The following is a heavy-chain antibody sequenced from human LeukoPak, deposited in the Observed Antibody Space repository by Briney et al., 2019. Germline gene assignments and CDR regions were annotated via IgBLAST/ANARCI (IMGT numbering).Heavy chain of an antibody. D-gene: IGHD3-10*01. V-gene: IGHV4-59*01. CDR3: ARESNYHGSGTGWFDP. CDR2: IYYSGST. CDR1: GGSISSYY. J-gene: IGHJ5*02. Sequence: SETLSLTCTVSGGSISSYYWSWIRQPPGKGLEWIGYIYYSGSTNYNPSLKSRVTISVDTSKNQFSLKLSSVTAADTAVYYCARESNYHGSGTGWFDPWGQGTLVTVSS.